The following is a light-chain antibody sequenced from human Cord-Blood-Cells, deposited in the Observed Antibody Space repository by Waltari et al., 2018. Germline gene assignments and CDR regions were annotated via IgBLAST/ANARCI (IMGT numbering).Light chain of an antibody. Sequence: QSALTQPASVSGSPGQSITISCTGTSSDVGGYNYVSWYQQHPGKAPKLMIYEVSNRPAGVCNRCSGSKSGNTASLTISGLQAEDEADYYCSSYTSSSTVVFGGGTKLTVL. CDR1: SSDVGGYNY. V-gene: IGLV2-14*01. J-gene: IGLJ2*01. CDR2: EVS. CDR3: SSYTSSSTVV.